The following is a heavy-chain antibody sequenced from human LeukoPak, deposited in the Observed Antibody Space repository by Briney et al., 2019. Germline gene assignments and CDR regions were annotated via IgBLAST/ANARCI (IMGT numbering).Heavy chain of an antibody. J-gene: IGHJ4*02. CDR2: INQDESRK. D-gene: IGHD5-18*01. Sequence: GGSLRLSCAASGFTFGRFWMSWVRQAPGKGLEWVASINQDESRKHYADSVKGRFTISRDNAKNSLYLQMNSLRAEDTALYYCARDRGVALQLWTDLDYWGQGTLVTVSS. CDR3: ARDRGVALQLWTDLDY. V-gene: IGHV3-7*01. CDR1: GFTFGRFW.